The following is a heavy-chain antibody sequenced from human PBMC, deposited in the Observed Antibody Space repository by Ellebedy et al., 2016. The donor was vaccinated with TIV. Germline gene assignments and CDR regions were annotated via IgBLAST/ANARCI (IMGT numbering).Heavy chain of an antibody. Sequence: GGSLRLSXAASGFTFSSYWMSWVRQAPGKGLEWVAVISYDGSNKYYAHSVKGRFTISRDNSKNTLYLQMNSLRAEDTAVYYCARDFYDFWSGYYTGYYYGMDVWGQGTTVTVSS. CDR3: ARDFYDFWSGYYTGYYYGMDV. J-gene: IGHJ6*02. D-gene: IGHD3-3*01. CDR1: GFTFSSYW. V-gene: IGHV3-30-3*01. CDR2: ISYDGSNK.